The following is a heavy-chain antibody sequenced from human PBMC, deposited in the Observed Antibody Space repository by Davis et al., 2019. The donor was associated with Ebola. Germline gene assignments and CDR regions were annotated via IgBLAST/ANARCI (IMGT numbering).Heavy chain of an antibody. V-gene: IGHV3-33*01. CDR2: IWYDGSNK. CDR3: ARGPYYGMDV. J-gene: IGHJ6*02. CDR1: GFTFSSYG. Sequence: GGSLTLSCAAYGFTFSSYGMHWVRQAQGKGLEWVAVIWYDGSNKYYADSVKGRFTNSRDNSKNTLYLQMNSLRAEDTAVYYCARGPYYGMDVWGQGTTVTVSS.